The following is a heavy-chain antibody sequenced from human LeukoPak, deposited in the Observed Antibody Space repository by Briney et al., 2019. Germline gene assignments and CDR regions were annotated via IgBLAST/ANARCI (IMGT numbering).Heavy chain of an antibody. Sequence: ESGPTLVKPTQTLTQTCTFSGFSLSTSGVGVGWIRQPPGKALEWLALIYWDDDKRYSPLLKSRLTITKDTSKNQVVLTMTNMDPVDTATYYCAHSHHDFWSGYLRSPGWFDPWGQGTLVTVSS. V-gene: IGHV2-5*02. D-gene: IGHD3-3*01. CDR3: AHSHHDFWSGYLRSPGWFDP. CDR1: GFSLSTSGVG. J-gene: IGHJ5*02. CDR2: IYWDDDK.